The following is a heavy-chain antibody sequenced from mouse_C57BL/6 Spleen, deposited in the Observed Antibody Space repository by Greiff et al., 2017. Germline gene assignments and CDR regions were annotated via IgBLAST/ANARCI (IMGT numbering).Heavy chain of an antibody. CDR2: LSSGGSYT. V-gene: IGHV5-6*01. CDR3: ARPGGSSYGFAY. J-gene: IGHJ3*01. Sequence: EVKLMESGGDLVKPGGSLQLSCAASGFTFSSYGMSWVRQTPDKRLEWVATLSSGGSYTYYPDSVKGRFTISRDNAKNTLYLQMSSLKSEDTAMYYCARPGGSSYGFAYWGQGTLVTVSA. D-gene: IGHD1-1*01. CDR1: GFTFSSYG.